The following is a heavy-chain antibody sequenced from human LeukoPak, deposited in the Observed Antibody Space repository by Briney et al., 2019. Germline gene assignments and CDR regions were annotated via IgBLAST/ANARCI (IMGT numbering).Heavy chain of an antibody. V-gene: IGHV3-23*01. D-gene: IGHD5-24*01. Sequence: XWVRXXPGKXXXXXXAXXCCGGSTYYADSVKGRFTISRDNSKNNVYMKMDSLRAEDTAVYYCAKDRGMATIRGAFDIWGQGTMVTVSS. J-gene: IGHJ3*02. CDR3: AKDRGMATIRGAFDI. CDR2: XXCCGGST.